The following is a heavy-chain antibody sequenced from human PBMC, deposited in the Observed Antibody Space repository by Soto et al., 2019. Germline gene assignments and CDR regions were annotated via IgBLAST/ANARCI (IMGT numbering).Heavy chain of an antibody. Sequence: ASVKVSCKASGYTFTGYYMHWVRQAPGQGLEWMGWINPNSGGTNYAQKFQGRVTMTRDTSINTAYMELSRLRSDDTAVYYCARSRAVVVAATQYYYYGMDVWGQGTTVTVSS. CDR2: INPNSGGT. CDR1: GYTFTGYY. D-gene: IGHD2-15*01. V-gene: IGHV1-2*02. J-gene: IGHJ6*02. CDR3: ARSRAVVVAATQYYYYGMDV.